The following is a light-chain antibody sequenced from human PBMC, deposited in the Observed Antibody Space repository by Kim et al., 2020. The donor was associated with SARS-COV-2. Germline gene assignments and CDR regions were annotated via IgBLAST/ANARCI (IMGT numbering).Light chain of an antibody. J-gene: IGKJ2*01. CDR3: QQYGSSPYT. Sequence: EIVLTQSPGTLSLSPGERATLSCRASQSVSSSYLAWYQQKPGQAPRLLIYSASSRATGIPDRFSASGSGTDFTLTISRLESEDFAVYSCQQYGSSPYTFGQGTKLEI. CDR2: SAS. V-gene: IGKV3-20*01. CDR1: QSVSSSY.